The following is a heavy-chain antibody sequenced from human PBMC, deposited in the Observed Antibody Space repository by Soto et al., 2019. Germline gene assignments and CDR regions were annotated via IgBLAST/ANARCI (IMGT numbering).Heavy chain of an antibody. CDR1: GFTFSSYG. V-gene: IGHV3-33*01. CDR2: IWYDGSNK. D-gene: IGHD4-17*01. CDR3: ARGGYGDYAIRRVFDI. J-gene: IGHJ3*02. Sequence: GGSLRLSCAASGFTFSSYGMHWVRQAPGKGLEWVAVIWYDGSNKYYADSVKGRFTISRDNSKNTLYLQMNSLRAEDTAVNYCARGGYGDYAIRRVFDIWGQGTLVPV.